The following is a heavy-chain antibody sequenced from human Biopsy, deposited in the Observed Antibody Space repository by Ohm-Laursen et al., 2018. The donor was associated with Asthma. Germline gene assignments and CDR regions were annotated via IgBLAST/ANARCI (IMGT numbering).Heavy chain of an antibody. D-gene: IGHD3-22*01. CDR3: ARAQDYYDSRGYYRSFDY. Sequence: TLSLTCIVSYGSITSGGYYWTWIRQHPGKGLEWIGFIYYSGSTYYNPSLKSRVSTSIDTSKNQFSLKLSSVTAADTAVYYCARAQDYYDSRGYYRSFDYWGQGTLVTVSS. CDR2: IYYSGST. CDR1: YGSITSGGYY. J-gene: IGHJ4*02. V-gene: IGHV4-31*03.